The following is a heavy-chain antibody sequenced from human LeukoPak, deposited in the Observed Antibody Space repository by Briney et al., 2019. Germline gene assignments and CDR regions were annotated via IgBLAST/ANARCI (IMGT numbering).Heavy chain of an antibody. CDR3: ARVMGWFGDYYYYYGMDV. J-gene: IGHJ6*02. CDR2: IIPILGIA. Sequence: SVKVSCKASGGTFSSYAISWVRQAPGQGLEWMGRIIPILGIAKYAQKFQGRVTITADKSTSTAYMELSSLRSEDTAVYYCARVMGWFGDYYYYYGMDVWGQGTTVTVSS. CDR1: GGTFSSYA. D-gene: IGHD3-10*01. V-gene: IGHV1-69*04.